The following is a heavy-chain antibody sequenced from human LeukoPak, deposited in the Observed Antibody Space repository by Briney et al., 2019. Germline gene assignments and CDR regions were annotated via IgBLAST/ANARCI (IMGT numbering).Heavy chain of an antibody. V-gene: IGHV3-49*04. CDR3: GRGLTVVGAKYYFDY. D-gene: IGHD1-26*01. J-gene: IGHJ4*02. Sequence: GGSLRLSCTTTGFTFGDYGMTWVRQAPGKGLEWVGFIRSRLYGGTTEYAASVKDRFTVSRDDSKSIAYLQMNNVNTEDTAVYFCGRGLTVVGAKYYFDYWGQGALVTVSS. CDR2: IRSRLYGGTT. CDR1: GFTFGDYG.